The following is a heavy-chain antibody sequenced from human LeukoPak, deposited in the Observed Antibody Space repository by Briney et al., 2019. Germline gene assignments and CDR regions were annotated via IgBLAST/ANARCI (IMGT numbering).Heavy chain of an antibody. V-gene: IGHV3-48*03. CDR3: ARPGGSYRRHFDY. J-gene: IGHJ4*02. Sequence: GGSLRLSCAASGFTFSSYEMNWVRQAPGKGLEWVSYISSSGSTIYYADSVKGRFTISRDNAKNSLYLQMNSLRAEDTAVYYCARPGGSYRRHFDYWGQGTLVTVSS. CDR1: GFTFSSYE. D-gene: IGHD1-26*01. CDR2: ISSSGSTI.